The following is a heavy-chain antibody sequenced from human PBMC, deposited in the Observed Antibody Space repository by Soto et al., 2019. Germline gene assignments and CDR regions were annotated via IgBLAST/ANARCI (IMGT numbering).Heavy chain of an antibody. D-gene: IGHD4-17*01. CDR3: ATFRGMTTATTERYFDY. CDR2: IYYSGST. J-gene: IGHJ4*02. Sequence: PSETLSLTCTVSGGSISSYYWGWIRQPPGKGLEWTGTIYYSGSTYYNPSLKSRVIISVDTSKNQFSLKLSSVTAADAAVYYCATFRGMTTATTERYFDYWGQGTLVTVSS. V-gene: IGHV4-39*01. CDR1: GGSISSYY.